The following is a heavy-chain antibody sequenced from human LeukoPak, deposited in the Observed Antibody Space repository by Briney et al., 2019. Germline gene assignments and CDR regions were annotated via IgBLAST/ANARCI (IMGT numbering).Heavy chain of an antibody. CDR2: INRDGTTT. CDR1: GFTFNDYW. Sequence: GGSLRLSCVASGFTFNDYWIRWVRQVPGKGLVWVAHINRDGTTTGYADSVKGRFTISRDNSKNTLYLQMNSLRADDTAVYYCAKEMAPEGYSYGYDYWGQGTLVTVSS. J-gene: IGHJ4*02. V-gene: IGHV3-74*01. CDR3: AKEMAPEGYSYGYDY. D-gene: IGHD5-18*01.